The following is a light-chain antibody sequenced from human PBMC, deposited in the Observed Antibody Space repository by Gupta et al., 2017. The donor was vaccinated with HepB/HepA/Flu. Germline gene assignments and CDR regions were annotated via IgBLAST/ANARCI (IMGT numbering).Light chain of an antibody. CDR3: QQFNRYPIT. V-gene: IGKV1-9*01. J-gene: IGKJ5*01. CDR1: QDISSH. CDR2: AAS. Sequence: DIQLTQSPSFLSASVGDRVTITCRASQDISSHLVWYQQKAGKAPKLLIYAASTLQSGVPSRFSSSGSGTEFTLTISCLQPEDFATYYCQQFNRYPITFGQGTRLEIK.